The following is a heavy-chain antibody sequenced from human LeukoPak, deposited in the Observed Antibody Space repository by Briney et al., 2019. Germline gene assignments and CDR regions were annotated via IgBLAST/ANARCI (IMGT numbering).Heavy chain of an antibody. V-gene: IGHV4-4*07. D-gene: IGHD3-3*01. J-gene: IGHJ2*01. CDR2: IYTSGST. CDR3: AREAAGLRYYDFWSGPRYFDL. CDR1: GGSISSYY. Sequence: PSETLSLTCTVSGGSISSYYWSWIRQPAGKGLEWIGRIYTSGSTNYNPSLKSRVTMSVDTSKNQFSLKLSSVTAADTAVYYCAREAAGLRYYDFWSGPRYFDLWAVAPWSLSPQ.